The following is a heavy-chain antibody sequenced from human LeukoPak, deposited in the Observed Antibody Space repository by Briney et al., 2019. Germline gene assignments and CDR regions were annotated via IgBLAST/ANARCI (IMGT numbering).Heavy chain of an antibody. V-gene: IGHV4-59*08. CDR2: IYYSGST. D-gene: IGHD2-8*02. CDR3: ARHPLVEYHPNGFFDY. CDR1: GGSISSYY. Sequence: SETLSLTCTVSGGSISSYYWSWIRQPPGKGLEWIGYIYYSGSTNYNPSLKSRVTISVDTSKNQFSLKLSSVTAADTAVYYCARHPLVEYHPNGFFDYWGQGTLVTVSS. J-gene: IGHJ4*02.